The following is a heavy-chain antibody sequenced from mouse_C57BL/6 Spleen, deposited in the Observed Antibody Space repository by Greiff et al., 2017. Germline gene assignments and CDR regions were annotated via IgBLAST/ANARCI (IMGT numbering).Heavy chain of an antibody. CDR3: ARKDDYDDGYAMDY. CDR2: IWSGGST. J-gene: IGHJ4*01. V-gene: IGHV2-2*01. D-gene: IGHD2-4*01. CDR1: GFSLTSYG. Sequence: VKLIESGPGLVQPSQSLSITCTVSGFSLTSYGVHWVRQSPGKGLEWLGVIWSGGSTDYNAAFISRLSISKDNSKSQVFFKMNSLQADDTAIYYCARKDDYDDGYAMDYWGQGTSVTVSS.